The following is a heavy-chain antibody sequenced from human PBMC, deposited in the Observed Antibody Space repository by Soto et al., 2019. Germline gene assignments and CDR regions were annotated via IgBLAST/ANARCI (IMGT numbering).Heavy chain of an antibody. CDR3: VRDNNWSFDY. V-gene: IGHV3-74*01. J-gene: IGHJ4*02. CDR1: GFIFSSHW. Sequence: EVQLVESGGGLVQPGGSLRLSCAASGFIFSSHWMHWGRQAPGKGLVGVSHIGPDGSNIWEADSVQGRFTISRDNARNRLYLQMSSLRDEDTAIYYCVRDNNWSFDYWGQGNLVTVSS. D-gene: IGHD1-1*01. CDR2: IGPDGSNI.